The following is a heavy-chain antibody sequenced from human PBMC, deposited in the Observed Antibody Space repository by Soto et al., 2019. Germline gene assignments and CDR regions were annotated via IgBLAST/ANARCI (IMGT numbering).Heavy chain of an antibody. Sequence: SETLSLTCTVSGGSISSYYWSWIRQPPGKGLEWIGYIYYSGSTNYNPSLKSRVTISVDTSKNQFSLKLSSVTAADTAVYYCARDRLDYGSGSYFDYWGQGTLVTVSS. J-gene: IGHJ4*02. D-gene: IGHD3-10*01. CDR1: GGSISSYY. V-gene: IGHV4-59*01. CDR3: ARDRLDYGSGSYFDY. CDR2: IYYSGST.